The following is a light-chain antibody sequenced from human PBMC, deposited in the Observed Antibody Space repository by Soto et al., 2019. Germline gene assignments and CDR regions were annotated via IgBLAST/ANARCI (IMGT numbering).Light chain of an antibody. CDR3: QQYNSYPYT. J-gene: IGKJ2*01. CDR2: KAS. V-gene: IGKV1-5*03. Sequence: DIPMTQSPSTLSASVGDRVTIPCRASQSISSWLAWYQQKPGKAPKLLIYKASSLESGVPSRFSGSGSGTEFTLTISSLQPDDFATYYCQQYNSYPYTFGQGTKLEIK. CDR1: QSISSW.